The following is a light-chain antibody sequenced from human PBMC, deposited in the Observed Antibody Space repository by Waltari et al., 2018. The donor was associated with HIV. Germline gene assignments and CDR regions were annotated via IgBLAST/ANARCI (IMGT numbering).Light chain of an antibody. CDR2: EVS. CDR1: SRDVGGYNL. V-gene: IGLV2-23*02. Sequence: QSALTQPASVSGSPGQSITISCTGTSRDVGGYNLVSWYQQHPGKAPKLMIYEVSKRPLGVSNRFAGSKSGNTSSMTISGLQAEDGADYYCCAYAGSTTYVIFGGGTKLTVL. CDR3: CAYAGSTTYVI. J-gene: IGLJ2*01.